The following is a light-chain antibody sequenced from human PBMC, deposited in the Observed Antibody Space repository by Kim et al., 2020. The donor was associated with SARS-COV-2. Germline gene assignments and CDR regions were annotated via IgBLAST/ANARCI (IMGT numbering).Light chain of an antibody. CDR3: QTWDTGIRV. CDR1: GGHGSCV. Sequence: ASVKLTWPLSGGHGSCVIAWHQHRPGKGPRYLMNLNSAGSHIKGDGIPDRFSGSGSGAERYLTISGLQSEDEADYYCQTWDTGIRVFGGGTQLTVL. CDR2: LNSAGSH. V-gene: IGLV4-69*01. J-gene: IGLJ3*02.